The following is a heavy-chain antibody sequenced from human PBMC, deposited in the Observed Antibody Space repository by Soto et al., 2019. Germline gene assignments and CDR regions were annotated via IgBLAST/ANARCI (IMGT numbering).Heavy chain of an antibody. D-gene: IGHD2-2*01. CDR1: GFTFSSYG. J-gene: IGHJ4*02. CDR2: IWYDGSNK. Sequence: PRGSLRLSCAASGFTFSSYGMHWVRQAPGKGLEWAAVIWYDGSNKYYADSVKGRFTISRDNSKNTLYLQMNSLRAEETAVYSCARDLYCSSNSCYRGKPDYWGQGTLVTVS. V-gene: IGHV3-33*01. CDR3: ARDLYCSSNSCYRGKPDY.